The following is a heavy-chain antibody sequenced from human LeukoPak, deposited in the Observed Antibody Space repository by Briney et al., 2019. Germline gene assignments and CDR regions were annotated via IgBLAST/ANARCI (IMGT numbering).Heavy chain of an antibody. CDR3: ARGIGILGATTLYFDY. CDR1: GFTFSSYA. D-gene: IGHD1-26*01. J-gene: IGHJ4*02. Sequence: PGGSLRLSCAASGFTFSSYAMSWVRQAPGKGLEWVSSISSIRNYIYYADSVKGRFTISRDISKNTLYLQMNSLRAGDTAAYYCARGIGILGATTLYFDYWGQGTLVIVSS. V-gene: IGHV3-21*01. CDR2: ISSIRNYI.